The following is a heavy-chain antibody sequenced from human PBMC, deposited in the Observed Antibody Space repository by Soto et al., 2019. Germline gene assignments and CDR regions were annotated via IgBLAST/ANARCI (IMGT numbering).Heavy chain of an antibody. V-gene: IGHV4-4*07. J-gene: IGHJ5*01. CDR1: GGSISNYY. CDR3: ARQNRSGAGWFDS. D-gene: IGHD2-15*01. CDR2: VFSTGTT. Sequence: ETLSLTCTVSGGSISNYYWSWIRQPAGKGLEWIGRVFSTGTTNYNPSLRTRVTMSVDTSKKQFSLRLRSVTAADTAVYYCARQNRSGAGWFDSCGQRTLVTVSS.